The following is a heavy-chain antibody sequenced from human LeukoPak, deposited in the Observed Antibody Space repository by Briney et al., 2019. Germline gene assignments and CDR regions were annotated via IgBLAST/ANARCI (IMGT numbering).Heavy chain of an antibody. V-gene: IGHV4-4*02. D-gene: IGHD1-14*01. Sequence: SETLSLTCTVSLDSTTGNFWSWVRQPPGKGLEWIGEIHRSGSPNYNPSLQSRVTMSIDRSRNQIVLELSSVTAADTAVYYCAREILGGFNPGAYWGQGTLVTVSS. CDR2: IHRSGSP. CDR1: LDSTTGNF. CDR3: AREILGGFNPGAY. J-gene: IGHJ4*02.